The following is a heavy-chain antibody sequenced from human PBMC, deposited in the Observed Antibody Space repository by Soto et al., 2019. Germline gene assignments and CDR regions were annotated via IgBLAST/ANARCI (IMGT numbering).Heavy chain of an antibody. J-gene: IGHJ3*02. D-gene: IGHD6-25*01. CDR2: ISYDGSNK. Sequence: QVQLVESGGGVVQPGRSLRLSCAASGFTFSSYAMHWVRQAPGKGLEWVAVISYDGSNKYYADSVKGPFTISRDNSKNTLYLQMNSLRAEDTAVYYCARDLRGYSSDGSAFDIWGQGTMVTVSS. CDR3: ARDLRGYSSDGSAFDI. CDR1: GFTFSSYA. V-gene: IGHV3-30-3*01.